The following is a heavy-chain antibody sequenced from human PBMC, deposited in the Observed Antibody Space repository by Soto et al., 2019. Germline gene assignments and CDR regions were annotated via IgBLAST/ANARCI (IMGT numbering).Heavy chain of an antibody. CDR1: GGTFSNYA. J-gene: IGHJ4*02. CDR2: IILLFGTP. Sequence: SVKVSCKASGGTFSNYAISWVRQAPGQGPEWMGGIILLFGTPNYAQKFQGRVTITADESTSTAYMELSSLRSEDTAVYYCGRTYYDILTRYYNHGYYFDYWGQGTLVTVSS. V-gene: IGHV1-69*13. CDR3: GRTYYDILTRYYNHGYYFDY. D-gene: IGHD3-9*01.